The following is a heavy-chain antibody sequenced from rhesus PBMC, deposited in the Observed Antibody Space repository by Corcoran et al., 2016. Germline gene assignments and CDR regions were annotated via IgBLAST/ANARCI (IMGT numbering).Heavy chain of an antibody. J-gene: IGHJ4*01. CDR2: STSIGTT. Sequence: QVQLQESGPGLVKPSETLSLTCAVSGGSISSGYYYWSWIRQPPGKGLEGIGYSTSIGTTRYSPSLKSRFTLSRDTSKNPFSLKLSSVTAADPAVYYCSLRSGSYYPFWGQGVLVTVSS. CDR3: SLRSGSYYPF. V-gene: IGHV4-122*02. CDR1: GGSISSGYYY. D-gene: IGHD3-16*01.